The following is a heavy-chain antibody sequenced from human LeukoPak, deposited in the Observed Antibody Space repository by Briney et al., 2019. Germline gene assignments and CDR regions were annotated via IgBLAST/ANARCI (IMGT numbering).Heavy chain of an antibody. V-gene: IGHV3-74*03. Sequence: GESLKISCVASGFTFSSYWIHWVRQTPEKGLVWVSRINSDGSSTTYADSVKGRFTVSRDNAKNTLYLQMNSLRAEDTAVYYCARSFGGDGSGTYYIFAFDIWGQGTMVTVSS. D-gene: IGHD3-10*01. CDR2: INSDGSST. J-gene: IGHJ3*02. CDR1: GFTFSSYW. CDR3: ARSFGGDGSGTYYIFAFDI.